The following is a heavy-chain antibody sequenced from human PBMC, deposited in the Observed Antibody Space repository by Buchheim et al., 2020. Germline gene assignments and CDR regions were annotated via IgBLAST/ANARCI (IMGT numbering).Heavy chain of an antibody. V-gene: IGHV1-69*06. J-gene: IGHJ6*02. CDR3: ARDGTSRRFFYYAMDV. CDR1: GDIFSTYD. Sequence: QVQLVQSGAEVKKPGSSVKVSCMTSGDIFSTYDGVSWVRQAPGQGLEWMGGIIPSFGSPSYAQKFHGRVTITAAKSTSPVYLELTSLRSEDTAVYFCARDGTSRRFFYYAMDVWGQGT. CDR2: IIPSFGSP.